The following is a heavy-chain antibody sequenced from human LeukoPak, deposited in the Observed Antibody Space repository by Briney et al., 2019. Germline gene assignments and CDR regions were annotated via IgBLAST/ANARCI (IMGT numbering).Heavy chain of an antibody. J-gene: IGHJ4*02. CDR3: ARDLYYYDSSGALDY. CDR1: GFTLSSYA. V-gene: IGHV3-30-3*01. Sequence: GGSLRLSCAASGFTLSSYAMHWVRQAPGKGLEWVAVISYDGSNKYYADSVKGRFTISRDNSKNTLYLQMNSLRAEDTAVYYCARDLYYYDSSGALDYWGQGTLVTVSS. D-gene: IGHD3-22*01. CDR2: ISYDGSNK.